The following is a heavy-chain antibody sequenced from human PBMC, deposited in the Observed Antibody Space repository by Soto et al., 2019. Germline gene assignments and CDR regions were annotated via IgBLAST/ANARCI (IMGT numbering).Heavy chain of an antibody. V-gene: IGHV3-9*01. CDR2: ISWNSGSI. J-gene: IGHJ6*03. CDR1: GFTFDDYA. D-gene: IGHD3-9*01. Sequence: GGSLRLSCAASGFTFDDYAMHWVRQAPGKGLEWVSGISWNSGSIGYADSVKGRFTISRDNAKNSLYLQMNSLRAEDTALYYCAKDSQRHYDILTGYYNYYYYYMDVWGKGTTVTVSS. CDR3: AKDSQRHYDILTGYYNYYYYYMDV.